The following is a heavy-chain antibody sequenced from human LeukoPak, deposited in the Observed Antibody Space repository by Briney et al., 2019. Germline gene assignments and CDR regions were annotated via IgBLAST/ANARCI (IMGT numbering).Heavy chain of an antibody. Sequence: SETLSLTCTVSGGSISSYYWSWIRQPSGKGLEWIGYIYYSGSTNYNPSLKSRVTISVDTSKNQFSLKLSSVTAADTAVYYCARVLVGATSYYYYGMDVWGQGTTVTVSS. D-gene: IGHD1-26*01. J-gene: IGHJ6*02. CDR3: ARVLVGATSYYYYGMDV. CDR2: IYYSGST. V-gene: IGHV4-59*01. CDR1: GGSISSYY.